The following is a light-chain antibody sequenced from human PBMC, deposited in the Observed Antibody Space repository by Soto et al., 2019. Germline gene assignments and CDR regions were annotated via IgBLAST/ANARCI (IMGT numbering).Light chain of an antibody. CDR2: DAS. V-gene: IGKV1D-13*01. CDR1: QGISSA. Sequence: AIQLTQSPSSLSASVGDXXXXXCRASQGISSALAWYQQKPGKAPKLLIYDASSLESGVPSRFSGSGSGTDFTLTISSLQPEDFATYYCQQFNNYLLTFGGGTKVDIK. J-gene: IGKJ4*01. CDR3: QQFNNYLLT.